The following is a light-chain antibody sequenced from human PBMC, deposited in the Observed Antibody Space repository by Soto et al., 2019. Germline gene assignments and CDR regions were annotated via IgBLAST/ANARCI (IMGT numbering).Light chain of an antibody. Sequence: DVRMTQSPSSLSASVGDTITITCRASQTITTYLNWFQQKPGESPRLLIYGAFTLHDGVPSRFTGSGSGTDFTLTISGLQPEDFATYHCQQTYSEISFGGGTRV. J-gene: IGKJ4*01. V-gene: IGKV1-39*01. CDR2: GAF. CDR1: QTITTY. CDR3: QQTYSEIS.